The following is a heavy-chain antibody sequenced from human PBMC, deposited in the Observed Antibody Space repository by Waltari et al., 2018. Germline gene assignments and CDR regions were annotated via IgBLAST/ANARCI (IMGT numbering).Heavy chain of an antibody. CDR1: GDSAPRNSGA. Sequence: QVQLQQSGPGLVKPSQTPSLPCAISGDSAPRNSGALNWVRRAPSRGLECLGRTFYRSKWYYDYAISVKSRITINADTSKNQFFLQLNSVTPEDTAVYYCARGRDSAFDYWGQGTLVTVSS. CDR3: ARGRDSAFDY. V-gene: IGHV6-1*01. D-gene: IGHD3-10*01. J-gene: IGHJ4*02. CDR2: TFYRSKWYY.